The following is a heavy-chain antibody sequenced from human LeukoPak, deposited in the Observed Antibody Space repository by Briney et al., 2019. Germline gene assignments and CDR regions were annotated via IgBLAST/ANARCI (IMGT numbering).Heavy chain of an antibody. J-gene: IGHJ4*02. CDR2: IYGSGYT. CDR1: GGSISGWY. D-gene: IGHD1-14*01. CDR3: ARDGTSLNLAEFDF. Sequence: RPSETLSLTCTVSGGSISGWYWSWIRQPPGKGLEWIGYIYGSGYTNYNPSLKSRVTMSIDTSKNHFSLKLTSVTAADTAVYYCARDGTSLNLAEFDFWGQGTLVTVAS. V-gene: IGHV4-59*12.